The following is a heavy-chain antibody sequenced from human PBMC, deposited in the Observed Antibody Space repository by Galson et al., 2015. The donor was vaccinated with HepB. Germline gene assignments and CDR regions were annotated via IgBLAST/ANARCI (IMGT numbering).Heavy chain of an antibody. CDR1: GFTFSSHW. V-gene: IGHV3-7*01. Sequence: SLRLSCAASGFTFSSHWATWVRQAPGKGLEWVANIKQDASAKNYIDSVKGRFTISRDNTRNSLYLQMNSLRAEDTDIYYCARGYLIDLWGRGTLVTVSS. J-gene: IGHJ5*02. CDR3: ARGYLIDL. CDR2: IKQDASAK. D-gene: IGHD2-15*01.